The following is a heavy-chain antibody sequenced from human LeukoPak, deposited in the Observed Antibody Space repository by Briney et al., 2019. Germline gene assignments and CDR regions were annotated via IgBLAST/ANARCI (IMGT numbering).Heavy chain of an antibody. CDR2: IYYSEST. Sequence: SETLSLTCTVSVGSISSYYWGWIRQPPGKGLEYIGYIYYSESTNYNPSLKSRVTISVDTSKNQFSLKLSSVTAADTAIYYCATLRFGSGSWAIEYWGQGTLVPVSS. D-gene: IGHD3-10*01. J-gene: IGHJ4*02. CDR3: ATLRFGSGSWAIEY. V-gene: IGHV4-59*08. CDR1: VGSISSYY.